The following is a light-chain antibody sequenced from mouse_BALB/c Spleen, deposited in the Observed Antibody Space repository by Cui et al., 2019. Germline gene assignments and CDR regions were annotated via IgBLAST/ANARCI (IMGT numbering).Light chain of an antibody. CDR2: KAS. V-gene: IGKV10-94*01_Mus_spretus. CDR3: QQGQSYPLT. CDR1: QNINVW. J-gene: IGKJ5*01. Sequence: DIQMNQSPSSLSASLGDPLTITCQASQNINVWLSWYQQKPGNIPKLLIYKASNLHTGVPSRFSGSGSGTGFTLTISSLQPEDIATYYCQQGQSYPLTFGAGTKLELK.